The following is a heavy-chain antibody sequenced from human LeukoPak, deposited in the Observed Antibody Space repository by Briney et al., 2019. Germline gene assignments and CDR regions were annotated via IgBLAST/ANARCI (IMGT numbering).Heavy chain of an antibody. CDR3: ITTTSFSGAKAF. J-gene: IGHJ4*02. D-gene: IGHD1-14*01. Sequence: MSGGSLRRSCAGSGFTFSGAWLSWLRQAPGKGLEWCGRVKAKIDAGATDYAAPVKGRFTISRDDSKNTLYLNLKSLKTEDTGVYYSITTTSFSGAKAFWGQGPLVPVSS. CDR1: GFTFSGAW. V-gene: IGHV3-15*01. CDR2: VKAKIDAGAT.